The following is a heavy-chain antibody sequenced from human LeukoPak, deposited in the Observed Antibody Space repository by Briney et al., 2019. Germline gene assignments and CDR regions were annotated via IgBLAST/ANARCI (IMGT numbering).Heavy chain of an antibody. CDR3: VSGYCSSTTCYRGAY. CDR2: ISDDGSSA. J-gene: IGHJ4*02. V-gene: IGHV3-74*01. CDR1: GFTFGNYW. D-gene: IGHD2-2*03. Sequence: GGSLRLSCAASGFTFGNYWMHWVRQAPGKGLLWVSRISDDGSSANYADSVQGRFTISRDNAKNTVYLQMHSLRAEDAAVYYCVSGYCSSTTCYRGAYWGQGTLVTVSS.